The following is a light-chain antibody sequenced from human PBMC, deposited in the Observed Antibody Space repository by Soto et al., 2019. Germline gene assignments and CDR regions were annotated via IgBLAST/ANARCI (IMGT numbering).Light chain of an antibody. CDR1: QSADSN. V-gene: IGKV3D-15*01. J-gene: IGKJ4*01. CDR2: RIS. Sequence: EIVLTQSPDTLSVSPGETATLSCRASQSADSNLAWYQQKPGQAPRLLMYRISARATGIPARFSGSGSGTEFTLTISSLQSEDAAVYYCQQHNNLPLTFGGGTKVEI. CDR3: QQHNNLPLT.